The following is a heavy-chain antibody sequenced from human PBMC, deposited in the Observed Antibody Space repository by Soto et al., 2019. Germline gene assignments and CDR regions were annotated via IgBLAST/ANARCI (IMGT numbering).Heavy chain of an antibody. J-gene: IGHJ5*02. CDR3: ARGQRFSDWFDP. V-gene: IGHV4-4*07. CDR2: IYSSGNT. CDR1: GGTISGYY. D-gene: IGHD3-3*01. Sequence: SETLSLTCSVSGGTISGYYWTWIRQPTGKGLEWIGRIYSSGNTKYNPSLQSRVTMSLDTSNNQFSLRLTSVTAADTAVYYCARGQRFSDWFDPWGQGTLVTVSS.